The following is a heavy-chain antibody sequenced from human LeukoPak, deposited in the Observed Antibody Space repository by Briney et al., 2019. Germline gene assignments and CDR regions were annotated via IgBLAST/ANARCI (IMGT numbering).Heavy chain of an antibody. CDR1: GGTFSSYA. CDR2: IIPIFGTA. Sequence: SVKVSSKASGGTFSSYAISWVRQAPGQGLEWMGGIIPIFGTANYAQKFQGRVTITADKSTSTAYMELSSLRSEDTAVYYCAGGSGSYSVGYYYYGMDVWGKGTTVTVSS. D-gene: IGHD3-10*01. V-gene: IGHV1-69*06. CDR3: AGGSGSYSVGYYYYGMDV. J-gene: IGHJ6*04.